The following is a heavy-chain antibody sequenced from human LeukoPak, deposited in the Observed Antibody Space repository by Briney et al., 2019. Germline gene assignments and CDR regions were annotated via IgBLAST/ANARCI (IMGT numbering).Heavy chain of an antibody. V-gene: IGHV4-34*01. J-gene: IGHJ4*02. CDR3: ARERELGYCSGGSCYPFDY. CDR2: INHSGST. Sequence: SETLSLTCAVYGGSFSGYYWSWIRQPPGKGLEWIGEINHSGSTNYNPSLKSRVTISVDTSKNQFSLKLSSVTAADTAVYYCARERELGYCSGGSCYPFDYWGQGTLVTVSS. CDR1: GGSFSGYY. D-gene: IGHD2-15*01.